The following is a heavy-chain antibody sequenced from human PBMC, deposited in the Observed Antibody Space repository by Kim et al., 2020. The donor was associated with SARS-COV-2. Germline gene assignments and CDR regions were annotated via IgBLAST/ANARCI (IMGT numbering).Heavy chain of an antibody. Sequence: SETLSLTCTVSGGSISSGGYYWSWIRQHPGKGLEWIGYIYYSGSTYYNPSLKSRVTISVDTSKNQFSLKLSSVTAADTAVYYCARESLLAQGIAAAGYYYYGMDVWGQGTTVTVAS. V-gene: IGHV4-31*03. D-gene: IGHD6-13*01. CDR1: GGSISSGGYY. J-gene: IGHJ6*02. CDR3: ARESLLAQGIAAAGYYYYGMDV. CDR2: IYYSGST.